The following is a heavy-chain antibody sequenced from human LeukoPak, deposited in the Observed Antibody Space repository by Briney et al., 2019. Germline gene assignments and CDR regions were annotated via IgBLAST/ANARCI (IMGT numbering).Heavy chain of an antibody. CDR3: ARTVQLELPFFDY. CDR2: IDPSDSYT. Sequence: GESLKISCKGSGYSFTSYWISWVRQMPGKGLEWMGRIDPSDSYTNYSPSFQGHVTISADKSISTAYLQWSSLKASDTAMYYCARTVQLELPFFDYWGQGTLVTASS. CDR1: GYSFTSYW. D-gene: IGHD1-1*01. J-gene: IGHJ4*02. V-gene: IGHV5-10-1*01.